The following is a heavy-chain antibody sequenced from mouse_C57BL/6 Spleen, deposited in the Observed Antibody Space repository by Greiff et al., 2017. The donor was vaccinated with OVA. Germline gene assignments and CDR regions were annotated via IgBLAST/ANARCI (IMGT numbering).Heavy chain of an antibody. J-gene: IGHJ3*01. D-gene: IGHD1-1*01. CDR2: ISDGGSYT. Sequence: EVQRVESGGGLVKPGGSLKLSCAASGFTFSSYAMSWVRQTPEKRLEWVATISDGGSYTYYPDNVKGRFTISRDNAKNNLYLQMSHLKSEDTAMYYCASSYYGSAFAYWGQGTLVTVSA. CDR1: GFTFSSYA. V-gene: IGHV5-4*01. CDR3: ASSYYGSAFAY.